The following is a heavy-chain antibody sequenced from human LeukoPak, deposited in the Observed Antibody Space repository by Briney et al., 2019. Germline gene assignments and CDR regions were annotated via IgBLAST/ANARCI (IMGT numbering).Heavy chain of an antibody. J-gene: IGHJ4*02. V-gene: IGHV3-21*04. CDR3: ARDREFLRYFDWLSPPALYYFDY. CDR2: ISSSSSYI. D-gene: IGHD3-9*01. Sequence: GGSLRLSCAASGFTFSSYSMNWVRQAPGKGLEWVSSISSSSSYIYYADSVKGRFTISRDNAMNSLYLQMNSLRAEDTAVYYCARDREFLRYFDWLSPPALYYFDYWGQGTLVTVSS. CDR1: GFTFSSYS.